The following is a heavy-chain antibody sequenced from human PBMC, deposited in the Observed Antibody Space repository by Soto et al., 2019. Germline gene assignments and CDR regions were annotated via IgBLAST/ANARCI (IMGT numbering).Heavy chain of an antibody. D-gene: IGHD3-3*01. J-gene: IGHJ3*02. V-gene: IGHV1-2*02. Sequence: QLHLVQSGAVVKKPGASVTVSCSASGYPVTAYYMHWVRQAPGRGLEWMGGINPATGAAKYTQTFQGRVTMTRDTSTSTVLTELSGLTSEDTAVFYCARGGGVGVAGSAAFDMWGQGTLVTVSS. CDR1: GYPVTAYY. CDR2: INPATGAA. CDR3: ARGGGVGVAGSAAFDM.